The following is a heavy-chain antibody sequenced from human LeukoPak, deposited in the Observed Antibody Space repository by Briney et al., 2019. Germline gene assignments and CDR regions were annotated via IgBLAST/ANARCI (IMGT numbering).Heavy chain of an antibody. V-gene: IGHV3-23*01. Sequence: GGSLRLSCAASGFTFSNYAISWVRQAPGGGVEWVSAISGSGGSTYYADSGKGRFTVYRDNSHDTLHLQINTLRPADTAVYHCARQLGYCSDGSCYFDYWGQGTLVPVSS. CDR1: GFTFSNYA. D-gene: IGHD2-15*01. J-gene: IGHJ4*02. CDR3: ARQLGYCSDGSCYFDY. CDR2: ISGSGGST.